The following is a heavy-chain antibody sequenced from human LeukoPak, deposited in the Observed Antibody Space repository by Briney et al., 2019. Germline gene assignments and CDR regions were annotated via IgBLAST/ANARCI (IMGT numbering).Heavy chain of an antibody. Sequence: ASVKVSCKASGYTFTSYYMHWVRQAPGQGLESMGIINPSGGSTSYAQKFQGRVTMTRDTSTSTVYMELSSLRSEDTAVYYCARDRAGDSSGYYRSLRYFDLWGRGTLVTVSS. CDR3: ARDRAGDSSGYYRSLRYFDL. CDR2: INPSGGST. CDR1: GYTFTSYY. D-gene: IGHD3-22*01. J-gene: IGHJ2*01. V-gene: IGHV1-46*01.